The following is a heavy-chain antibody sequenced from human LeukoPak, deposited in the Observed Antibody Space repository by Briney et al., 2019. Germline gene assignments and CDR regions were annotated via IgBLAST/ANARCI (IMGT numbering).Heavy chain of an antibody. CDR1: GDSISSYY. CDR2: IYYSGST. J-gene: IGHJ4*02. Sequence: SETLSLTCTVSGDSISSYYWNWIRQPPGKGLEWIGYIYYSGSTNYNPSLKSRVTISVDTSKNQFSLKLSSVTAADTAVYYCARARSSGYSLDYWGQGTLVTVSS. D-gene: IGHD3-22*01. CDR3: ARARSSGYSLDY. V-gene: IGHV4-59*01.